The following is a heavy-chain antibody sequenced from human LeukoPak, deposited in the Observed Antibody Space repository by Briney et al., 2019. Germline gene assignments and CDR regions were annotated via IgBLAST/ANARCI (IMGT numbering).Heavy chain of an antibody. CDR3: ARAPVSSGYGLFGY. V-gene: IGHV4-59*01. CDR1: GGSISSYY. Sequence: PSETLSLTCTVSGGSISSYYWSWIRQPPGKGLEWIGYIYYSGSTNYNPSLKSRVTMSVDTSKNQFSLKLSSVTAADTAVYYCARAPVSSGYGLFGYWGQGTLVTVSS. CDR2: IYYSGST. D-gene: IGHD5-12*01. J-gene: IGHJ4*02.